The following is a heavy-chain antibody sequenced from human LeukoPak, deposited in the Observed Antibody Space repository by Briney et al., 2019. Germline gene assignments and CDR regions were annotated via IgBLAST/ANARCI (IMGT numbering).Heavy chain of an antibody. J-gene: IGHJ6*02. CDR2: VNSDGSST. V-gene: IGHV3-74*01. CDR1: GFTLSIYW. D-gene: IGHD5-18*01. Sequence: PGGAPRLSCAAPGFTLSIYWMHWVRQAPRKGLVWVSRVNSDGSSTSYAGSVKGRFTISRDNAKNTLYLQMNSLRAEDTAVYYCARAIPDRGYSYGYYYYYGMDVWGQGTTVTVSS. CDR3: ARAIPDRGYSYGYYYYYGMDV.